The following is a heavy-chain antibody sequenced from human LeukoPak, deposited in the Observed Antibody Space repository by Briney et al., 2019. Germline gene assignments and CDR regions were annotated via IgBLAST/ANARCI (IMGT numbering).Heavy chain of an antibody. D-gene: IGHD4-17*01. CDR3: ARADPSPYDYGDYARSARHYYYYYGMDV. Sequence: GGSLRLSCAASEFIFSYYPMNWVRQAPGKGLEWVSLIGSDDKTYYRDSVNGRFTISRDSSKNTLYLQMNSLRAEDTAVYYCARADPSPYDYGDYARSARHYYYYYGMDVWGQGTTVTVSS. CDR2: IGSDDKT. CDR1: EFIFSYYP. V-gene: IGHV3-23*01. J-gene: IGHJ6*02.